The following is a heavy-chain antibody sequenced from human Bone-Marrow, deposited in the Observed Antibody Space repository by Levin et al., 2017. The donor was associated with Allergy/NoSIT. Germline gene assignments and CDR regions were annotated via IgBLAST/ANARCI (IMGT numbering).Heavy chain of an antibody. CDR1: GVSINSDSYY. CDR3: ARSRGSYFYYYLDV. Sequence: SQTLSLTCNVSGVSINSDSYYWSWIRQPAGTGLEWIGRIYSRGDTNYNPSLKGRVSISLDASKNEFSLDLTSVTAADTAVYFCARSRGSYFYYYLDVWGKGTTVTVSS. V-gene: IGHV4-61*02. J-gene: IGHJ6*03. CDR2: IYSRGDT. D-gene: IGHD3-9*01.